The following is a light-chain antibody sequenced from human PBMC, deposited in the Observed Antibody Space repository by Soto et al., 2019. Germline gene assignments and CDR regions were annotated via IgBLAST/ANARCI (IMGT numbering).Light chain of an antibody. Sequence: EIVMTQSPATLSVSPGERATLSCRAGQGVTTNFAWYQQKSGQSPRLLIYDVSIRAAGIPDRFSGSGSGTEFTLTISGLQSDDFAVYYCQQFNNWPPWTFGQGTKVDIK. J-gene: IGKJ1*01. CDR1: QGVTTN. CDR3: QQFNNWPPWT. CDR2: DVS. V-gene: IGKV3-15*01.